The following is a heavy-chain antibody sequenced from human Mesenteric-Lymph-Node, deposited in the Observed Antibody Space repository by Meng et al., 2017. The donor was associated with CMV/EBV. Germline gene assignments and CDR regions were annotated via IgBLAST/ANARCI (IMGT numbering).Heavy chain of an antibody. CDR1: GFTFSTYG. CDR2: IGSSGTY. J-gene: IGHJ4*02. CDR3: AKDRPYYYDSSGYPDY. Sequence: GESLKISCAASGFTFSTYGLNWVRRAPGKGLEWISSIGSSGTYYADSVRGRFTISRDNARSSLYLQMNSLRAEDTAVYYCAKDRPYYYDSSGYPDYWGQGTLVTVSS. D-gene: IGHD3-22*01. V-gene: IGHV3-21*01.